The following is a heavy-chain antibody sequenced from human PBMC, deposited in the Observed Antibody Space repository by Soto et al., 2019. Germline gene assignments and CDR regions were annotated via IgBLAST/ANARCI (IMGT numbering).Heavy chain of an antibody. CDR2: LSGGGSNT. V-gene: IGHV3-23*01. J-gene: IGHJ4*02. CDR1: GFTFSLSA. CDR3: AKGPEYDILTGCDY. Sequence: EVQLLESGGGFVQPGESLRLSCAASGFTFSLSAMSWVRQAPGRGLDWVSSLSGGGSNTDYADSVKGRFTISRDNSKNTVHLQMNSLRAEDTAVYYSAKGPEYDILTGCDYWGQGALVTVSS. D-gene: IGHD3-9*01.